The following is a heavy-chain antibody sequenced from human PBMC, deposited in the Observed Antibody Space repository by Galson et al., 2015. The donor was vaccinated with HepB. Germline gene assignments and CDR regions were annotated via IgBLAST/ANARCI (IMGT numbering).Heavy chain of an antibody. J-gene: IGHJ3*02. V-gene: IGHV1-46*01. CDR3: ARDPVPAYCGGDCFPFDI. CDR2: INPSGGST. CDR1: GYTFTKYY. Sequence: SVKVSCKASGYTFTKYYIHWVRQAPGQGLEWMGLINPSGGSTSYAQKFQGRVTMTRDTSTSTVYMELSSLRSEERAVYYCARDPVPAYCGGDCFPFDIWGQGTMVTVSS. D-gene: IGHD2-21*02.